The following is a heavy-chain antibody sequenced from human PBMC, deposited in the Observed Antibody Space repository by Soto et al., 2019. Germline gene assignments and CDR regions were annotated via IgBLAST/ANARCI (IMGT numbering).Heavy chain of an antibody. Sequence: GGSLRLSCAASGFTFDDYAMHWVRQAPGKGLEWVSGISWNSGSIGYADSVKGRFTISRDNAKNSLYLQMNSLRAEDTALYYCAKDIYFPVAGTSYYYGMDVWGQGTTVTVSS. J-gene: IGHJ6*02. D-gene: IGHD6-19*01. CDR3: AKDIYFPVAGTSYYYGMDV. V-gene: IGHV3-9*01. CDR1: GFTFDDYA. CDR2: ISWNSGSI.